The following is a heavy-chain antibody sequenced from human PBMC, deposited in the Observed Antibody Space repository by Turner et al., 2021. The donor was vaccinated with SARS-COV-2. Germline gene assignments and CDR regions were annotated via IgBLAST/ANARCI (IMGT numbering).Heavy chain of an antibody. J-gene: IGHJ4*02. CDR2: ISWDSGSI. CDR1: GFTFDGYA. CDR3: AKGGGTRTGPFDY. V-gene: IGHV3-9*01. D-gene: IGHD1-1*01. Sequence: EVQLAESGGGLVQPGRSLTLSCAASGFTFDGYAMQWVRQAPGKGLEWVSGISWDSGSIGYADSVKGRFTISRDKAKNSLYLQMISLRAEDTALYYCAKGGGTRTGPFDYWGQGTLVTVSS.